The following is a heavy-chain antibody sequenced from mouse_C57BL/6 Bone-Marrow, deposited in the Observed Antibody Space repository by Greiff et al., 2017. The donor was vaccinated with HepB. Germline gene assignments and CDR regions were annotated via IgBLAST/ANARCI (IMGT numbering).Heavy chain of an antibody. J-gene: IGHJ4*01. V-gene: IGHV1-64*01. CDR1: GYTFTSYW. D-gene: IGHD2-3*01. CDR2: IHPHSGST. Sequence: QVQLQQPGAELVKPGASVKLSCKASGYTFTSYWMHWVKQRPGQGLEWIGMIHPHSGSTNYNEKFKSQATLTGDKSSSTAYMQLSSRTSEDSAVYYCARDDGYPAYGVDYWGQGTSVTVSS. CDR3: ARDDGYPAYGVDY.